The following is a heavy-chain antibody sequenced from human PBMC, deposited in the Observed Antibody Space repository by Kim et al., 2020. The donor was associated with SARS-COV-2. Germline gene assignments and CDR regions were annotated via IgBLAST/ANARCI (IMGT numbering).Heavy chain of an antibody. CDR2: IRGDGVDI. D-gene: IGHD4-17*01. Sequence: GGSLRLSCAASGFSFSSHWMHWVRQAPGKGLVWLANIRGDGVDIKYADSVKGRFTISRDNAKDTLILQMDRLRVEDTAVYYCARESGAIDYWGQGTLVPVSS. J-gene: IGHJ4*02. V-gene: IGHV3-74*03. CDR1: GFSFSSHW. CDR3: ARESGAIDY.